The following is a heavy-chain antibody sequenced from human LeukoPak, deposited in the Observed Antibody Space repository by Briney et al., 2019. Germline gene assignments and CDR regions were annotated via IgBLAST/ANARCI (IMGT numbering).Heavy chain of an antibody. D-gene: IGHD2-15*01. Sequence: ASVKASCKAPGYTFTAYYVHWVRQAPGQGLEWMGLIKPNSGGTIYAQMFRGRVTMTRDTSISTAYMELSRLTSDDTAVYYCARVEGSAATRGDWGQGILVTFSS. V-gene: IGHV1-2*02. CDR3: ARVEGSAATRGD. CDR2: IKPNSGGT. J-gene: IGHJ1*01. CDR1: GYTFTAYY.